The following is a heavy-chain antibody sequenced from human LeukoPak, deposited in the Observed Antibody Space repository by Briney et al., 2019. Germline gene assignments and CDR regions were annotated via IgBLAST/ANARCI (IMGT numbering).Heavy chain of an antibody. CDR3: ARAIRGSFFASDH. CDR2: IDHSGNT. CDR1: GGSISSYY. J-gene: IGHJ4*02. Sequence: SETLSLTCTVSGGSISSYYCSWIRHPPGKGLEWIGYIDHSGNTKYNPSLQSRVTISVDTSKNQFSLQLGSVTAADTAVYYCARAIRGSFFASDHRGQGTLVTVSS. D-gene: IGHD1-26*01. V-gene: IGHV4-59*01.